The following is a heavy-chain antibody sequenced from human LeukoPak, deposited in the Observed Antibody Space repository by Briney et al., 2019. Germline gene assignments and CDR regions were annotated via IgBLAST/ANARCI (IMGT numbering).Heavy chain of an antibody. Sequence: GGSLRLSCAASGFTFSSYSMNWVRQAPGKGLEWVSSISSGSSYIYYADSVKGRFTISRDNAQNSLYLQMNSLRAEDTAVYYCARDYDRSGYYYYDYYYMDVWGKGTTVTVSS. J-gene: IGHJ6*03. CDR1: GFTFSSYS. CDR3: ARDYDRSGYYYYDYYYMDV. V-gene: IGHV3-21*01. CDR2: ISSGSSYI. D-gene: IGHD3-22*01.